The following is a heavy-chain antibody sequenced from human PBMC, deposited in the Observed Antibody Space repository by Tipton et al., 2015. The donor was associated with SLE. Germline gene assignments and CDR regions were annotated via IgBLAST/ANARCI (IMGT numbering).Heavy chain of an antibody. J-gene: IGHJ6*03. Sequence: SLRLSCAASGFTFSDYYMSWICQAPGQGLEWVSYISSSGSTICYADSVKGRFTISRDNAKNSLYLQMNSLRAEDTAVYYCARASTRGGGSFDMDVWGKGTTVTVSS. CDR3: ARASTRGGGSFDMDV. CDR1: GFTFSDYY. D-gene: IGHD3-10*01. CDR2: ISSSGSTI. V-gene: IGHV3-11*04.